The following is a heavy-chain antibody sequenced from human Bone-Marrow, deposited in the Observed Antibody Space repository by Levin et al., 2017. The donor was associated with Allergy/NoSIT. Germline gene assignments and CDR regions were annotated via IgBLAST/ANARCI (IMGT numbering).Heavy chain of an antibody. CDR3: ARNFGSWSNWFDP. J-gene: IGHJ5*02. CDR1: GDSISSSSFY. V-gene: IGHV4-39*01. CDR2: IYHSGST. D-gene: IGHD6-13*01. Sequence: PSETLSLICTVSGDSISSSSFYWGWIRQPPGKGLEWIGNIYHSGSTDYNPSLQSRVSMSVDTSRNRFSLGLNSVTAADTAIYFCARNFGSWSNWFDPWGPGTLVTVSS.